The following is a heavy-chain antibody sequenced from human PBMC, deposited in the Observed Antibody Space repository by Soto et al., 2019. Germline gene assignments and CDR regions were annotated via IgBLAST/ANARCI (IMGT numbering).Heavy chain of an antibody. CDR3: ARVRVVVAATLRWSSLGWFDP. D-gene: IGHD2-15*01. CDR2: IIPIFGTA. J-gene: IGHJ5*02. Sequence: ASVKVSCKASGGTFSSYAISWVRQAPGQGLEWMGGIIPIFGTANYAQKFQGRVTITADESTSTAYMELSSLRSEDTAVYYRARVRVVVAATLRWSSLGWFDPWGQGTLVTVSS. CDR1: GGTFSSYA. V-gene: IGHV1-69*13.